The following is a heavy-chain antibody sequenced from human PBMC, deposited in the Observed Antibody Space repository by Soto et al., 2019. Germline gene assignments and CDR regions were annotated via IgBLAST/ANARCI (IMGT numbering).Heavy chain of an antibody. CDR3: ARGLDYYDSSGYFTTYYFDF. V-gene: IGHV1-2*02. D-gene: IGHD3-22*01. Sequence: ASVKVSCKASGYTFTGYYMHWVRQAPGQGLEWMGWINPNSGGTNYEQKFQGRVTMTRDTSISTAYMELSRLRSDDTAVYYCARGLDYYDSSGYFTTYYFDFWGQGALVTVSS. CDR2: INPNSGGT. J-gene: IGHJ4*02. CDR1: GYTFTGYY.